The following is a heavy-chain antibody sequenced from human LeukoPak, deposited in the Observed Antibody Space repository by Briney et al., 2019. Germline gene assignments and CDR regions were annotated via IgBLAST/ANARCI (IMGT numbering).Heavy chain of an antibody. CDR2: IYTSGCT. D-gene: IGHD3-10*01. CDR3: ARANGVIFTISNWFDP. V-gene: IGHV4-4*07. Sequence: RPSETPSLTCTVSGGSISSYYWSWIRQPAGKGLEWIGRIYTSGCTNYNPSLKSRVTMSVDTSKNQFSLKLSSVTAADTAVYYCARANGVIFTISNWFDPWGQGTLVTVSS. CDR1: GGSISSYY. J-gene: IGHJ5*02.